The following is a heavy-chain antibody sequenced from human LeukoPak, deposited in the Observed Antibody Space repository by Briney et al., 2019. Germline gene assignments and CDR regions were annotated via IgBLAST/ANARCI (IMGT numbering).Heavy chain of an antibody. CDR3: AKDPYYYGSGSYWPTVY. CDR1: GFTFSSYA. V-gene: IGHV3-23*01. Sequence: PGGSLRLSCAASGFTFSSYAMSWVRQAPGKGLEWVSAISGSGGSTYYADSVKGRFTISRDNSKNTLYLQMNSLRAEDTAVYYCAKDPYYYGSGSYWPTVYWGQGTLVTVSS. D-gene: IGHD3-10*01. J-gene: IGHJ4*02. CDR2: ISGSGGST.